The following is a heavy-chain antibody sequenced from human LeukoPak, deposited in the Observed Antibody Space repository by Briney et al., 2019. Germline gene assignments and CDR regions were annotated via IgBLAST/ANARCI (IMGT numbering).Heavy chain of an antibody. V-gene: IGHV3-23*01. CDR2: ISASGGST. Sequence: GASLRLSCAASGFTFSSYAMSWVRQAPGKGLEWVSGISASGGSTEYADSVKGRFTISRDTSENTLFLQMNSLRADDTAVYYCARRPNGFDIWGQGTVVTVSS. J-gene: IGHJ3*02. CDR3: ARRPNGFDI. CDR1: GFTFSSYA. D-gene: IGHD6-6*01.